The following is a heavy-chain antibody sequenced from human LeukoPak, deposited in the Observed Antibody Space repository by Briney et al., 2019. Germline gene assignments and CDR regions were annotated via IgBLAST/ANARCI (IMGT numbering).Heavy chain of an antibody. D-gene: IGHD3-10*01. V-gene: IGHV3-9*01. CDR1: GFTFDDYA. CDR3: ARLIPRLFYYGSGSYLDY. CDR2: ISWNSGSI. Sequence: HPGRSLRLSCAASGFTFDDYAMHWVRQAPGKGLEWVSGISWNSGSIGYADSVKGRFTISRDNAKNSLYLQMNSLRAEDTAVYYCARLIPRLFYYGSGSYLDYWGQGTLVTVSS. J-gene: IGHJ4*02.